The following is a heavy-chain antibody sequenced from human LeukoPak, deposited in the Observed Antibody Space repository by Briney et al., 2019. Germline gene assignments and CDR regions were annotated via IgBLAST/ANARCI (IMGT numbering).Heavy chain of an antibody. D-gene: IGHD1-1*01. CDR2: IIPIFGTA. CDR3: ARGRPQLPAAHFDY. J-gene: IGHJ4*02. V-gene: IGHV1-69*05. Sequence: GASVKVSCKASGGTFSSYAISWVRQAPGQGLEWMGGIIPIFGTANYAQKFQGRVTITTDESTSTAYMELSSLRPEDTAVYYCARGRPQLPAAHFDYWGQGTLVTVSS. CDR1: GGTFSSYA.